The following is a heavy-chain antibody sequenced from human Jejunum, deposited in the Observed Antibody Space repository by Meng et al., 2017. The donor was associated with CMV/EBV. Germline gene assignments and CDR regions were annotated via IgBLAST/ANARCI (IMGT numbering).Heavy chain of an antibody. CDR2: IKEDGSEK. J-gene: IGHJ4*02. V-gene: IGHV3-7*01. Sequence: GFTFSGYWMSWVRQAPGKGLEWVANIKEDGSEKYYVDSVKGRFTISRDNAKNSLYLQMNSLRAEDTAVYYCARVVRGSGSYYLGDWGQGTLVTVSS. CDR3: ARVVRGSGSYYLGD. D-gene: IGHD3-10*01. CDR1: GFTFSGYW.